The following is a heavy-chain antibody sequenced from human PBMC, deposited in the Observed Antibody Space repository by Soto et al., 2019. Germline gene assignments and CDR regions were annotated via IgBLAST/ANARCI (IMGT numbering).Heavy chain of an antibody. V-gene: IGHV4-30-4*01. CDR3: AREGSSSPEYFDF. CDR2: IYYTGRT. D-gene: IGHD2-15*01. Sequence: SETLSLTCSASGGSISSDDYYWTWIRQPPGEGLEWIGYIYYTGRTSSTPSLESRVTISIDTSKNQFSLKLSSVSAADTAVYYCAREGSSSPEYFDFWGPGTLVTVSS. CDR1: GGSISSDDYY. J-gene: IGHJ4*02.